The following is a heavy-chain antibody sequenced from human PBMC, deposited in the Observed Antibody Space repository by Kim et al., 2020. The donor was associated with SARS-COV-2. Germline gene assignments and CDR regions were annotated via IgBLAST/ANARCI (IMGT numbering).Heavy chain of an antibody. J-gene: IGHJ4*02. D-gene: IGHD3-3*01. V-gene: IGHV3-23*01. CDR3: AREDFWSAFIDY. Sequence: YADPVTGRCTISRDNPKNTLYLQMNSLRAEDTAIYYCAREDFWSAFIDYWGQGTLVTVSS.